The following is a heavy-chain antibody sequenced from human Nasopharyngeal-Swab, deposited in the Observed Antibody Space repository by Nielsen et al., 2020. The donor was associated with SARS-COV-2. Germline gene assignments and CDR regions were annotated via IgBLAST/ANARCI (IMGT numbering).Heavy chain of an antibody. J-gene: IGHJ6*02. Sequence: SETLSLTCAVYGGSFSGYYWSWIRQPPGKGLEWIGEINHSGSTNYNPSLKSRVTISVDTSKNQFSLKLSSVTAADTAVYYCARDPICSGGSCCYYYYGMDVWGQGTTVTVSS. CDR3: ARDPICSGGSCCYYYYGMDV. V-gene: IGHV4-34*01. CDR1: GGSFSGYY. CDR2: INHSGST. D-gene: IGHD2-15*01.